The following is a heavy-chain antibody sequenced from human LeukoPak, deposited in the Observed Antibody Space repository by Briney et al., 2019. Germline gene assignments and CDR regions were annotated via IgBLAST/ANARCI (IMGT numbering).Heavy chain of an antibody. Sequence: ASVKVSCKASGYTFTGYYMHWVRQAPGQGLEWMGWINPNSGGTNYAQKFQGRVTMTRDTSISTAYMELSRLRSDDTAVYHCARELEPIAAPGTTLPVQHWGQGTLVTVSS. V-gene: IGHV1-2*02. D-gene: IGHD6-13*01. CDR3: ARELEPIAAPGTTLPVQH. J-gene: IGHJ1*01. CDR2: INPNSGGT. CDR1: GYTFTGYY.